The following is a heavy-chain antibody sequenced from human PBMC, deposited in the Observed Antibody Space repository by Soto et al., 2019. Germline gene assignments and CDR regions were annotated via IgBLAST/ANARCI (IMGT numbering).Heavy chain of an antibody. CDR3: ARHIGVTGTRGFDY. V-gene: IGHV4-4*02. J-gene: IGHJ4*02. D-gene: IGHD6-19*01. Sequence: QVQLQESGPGLVEPSETLSLTCAVSGGSISETYWWSWVRQPPGKGLEWIGEISYRGTTHYNPSLRSRVTISMDTSRNQISLTLISVTAAGSASYYCARHIGVTGTRGFDYWGQGTLVTVSS. CDR2: ISYRGTT. CDR1: GGSISETYW.